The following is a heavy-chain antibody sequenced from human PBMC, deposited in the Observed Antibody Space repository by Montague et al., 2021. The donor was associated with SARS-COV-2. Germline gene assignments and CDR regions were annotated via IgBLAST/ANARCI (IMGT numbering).Heavy chain of an antibody. CDR3: ARGAGYSSSWYLAFEN. V-gene: IGHV4-59*01. CDR1: SGSISSYY. J-gene: IGHJ3*02. CDR2: NNYSGST. D-gene: IGHD6-13*01. Sequence: SETLSLTCTVSSGSISSYYWSWIGQPPGKGLEWIGDNNYSGSTNYNHSLKSRVTITVDTSKNQFSLKLSSVTAAATAVDYCARGAGYSSSWYLAFENWGQGTMVTVSS.